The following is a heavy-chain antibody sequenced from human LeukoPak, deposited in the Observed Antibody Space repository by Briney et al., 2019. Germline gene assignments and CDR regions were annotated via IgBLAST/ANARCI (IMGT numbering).Heavy chain of an antibody. CDR2: IYSGGST. CDR1: GFTVSSNY. CDR3: ASRDSMVRGVMYAFDI. J-gene: IGHJ3*02. Sequence: GGSLRLSCAASGFTVSSNYMSWVRQAPGKGLEWVSVIYSGGSTYYADSVKGRFTISRDNPKNTLYLQMNSLRAEDTAVYYCASRDSMVRGVMYAFDIWGQGTMVTVSS. D-gene: IGHD3-10*01. V-gene: IGHV3-53*01.